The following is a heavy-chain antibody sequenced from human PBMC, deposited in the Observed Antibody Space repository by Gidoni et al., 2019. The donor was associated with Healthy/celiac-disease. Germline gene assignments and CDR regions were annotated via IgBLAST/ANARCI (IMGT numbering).Heavy chain of an antibody. CDR2: ISGSGGST. V-gene: IGHV3-23*01. J-gene: IGHJ4*02. D-gene: IGHD3-3*01. Sequence: EVQLLESGGGLVQPGGSLRLSCAASGFTFSSYAMRWVRQAPGKGLEWVSAISGSGGSTYYADSVKGRFTISRDNSKNTLYLQMNSLRAEDTAVYYCAKGRGVDFWSGYPFDYWGQGTLVTVSS. CDR1: GFTFSSYA. CDR3: AKGRGVDFWSGYPFDY.